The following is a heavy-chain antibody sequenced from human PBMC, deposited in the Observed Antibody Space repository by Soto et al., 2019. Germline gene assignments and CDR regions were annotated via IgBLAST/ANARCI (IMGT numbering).Heavy chain of an antibody. CDR2: ISAYNGNT. J-gene: IGHJ3*02. CDR3: ARVPIDTSCSGGSCYSVAGASDI. V-gene: IGHV1-18*01. D-gene: IGHD2-15*01. Sequence: ASVKVSCKASGYTFTSYGISWVRQAPGQGLEWMGWISAYNGNTNYARKLQGRVTMTTDTSTSTAYMELRSLRSDDTAVYYCARVPIDTSCSGGSCYSVAGASDIWGKGTMVTVSS. CDR1: GYTFTSYG.